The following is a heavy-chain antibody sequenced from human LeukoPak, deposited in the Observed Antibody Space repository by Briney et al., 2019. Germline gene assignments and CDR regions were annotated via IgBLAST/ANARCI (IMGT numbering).Heavy chain of an antibody. CDR1: GGSFSGDF. CDR2: IKHDGST. Sequence: PSETLSLACAVYGGSFSGDFWSWIRQSPGKGLEWIGEIKHDGSTTYNPSLESRVTMSVDTSTNQISLEMTSVTAADTAVYYCARGGPYYDFSSGYSPQPNWFDPWGQGTLVTVSS. CDR3: ARGGPYYDFSSGYSPQPNWFDP. V-gene: IGHV4-34*01. J-gene: IGHJ5*02. D-gene: IGHD3-3*01.